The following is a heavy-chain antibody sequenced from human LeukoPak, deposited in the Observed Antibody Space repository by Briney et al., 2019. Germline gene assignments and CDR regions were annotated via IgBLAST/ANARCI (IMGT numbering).Heavy chain of an antibody. CDR2: IYYSGST. CDR1: GGSISSSSYY. CDR3: ARDPVVAATSANWFDP. J-gene: IGHJ5*02. D-gene: IGHD2-15*01. Sequence: SETLSLTCTVYGGSISSSSYYWGWIRQPPGKGLEWIGSIYYSGSTYYNPSLKSRVTISVDASKNQFSLRLSSVTAADTAVYYCARDPVVAATSANWFDPWGQGTLVTVSS. V-gene: IGHV4-39*07.